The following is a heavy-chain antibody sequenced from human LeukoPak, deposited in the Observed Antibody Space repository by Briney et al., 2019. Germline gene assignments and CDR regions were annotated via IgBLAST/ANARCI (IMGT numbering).Heavy chain of an antibody. CDR2: IYYSGST. J-gene: IGHJ5*02. D-gene: IGHD2-2*01. Sequence: SETLSLTCTVSGGSISSYYWSWIRQPPGKGLEWIGYIYYSGSTNYNPSLKSRVTISVDTSKNQFSLKLSSVTAADTAVYYCARQHRDPYYCSRTSCYVEGWFDPWGQGTLVTVSS. V-gene: IGHV4-59*08. CDR3: ARQHRDPYYCSRTSCYVEGWFDP. CDR1: GGSISSYY.